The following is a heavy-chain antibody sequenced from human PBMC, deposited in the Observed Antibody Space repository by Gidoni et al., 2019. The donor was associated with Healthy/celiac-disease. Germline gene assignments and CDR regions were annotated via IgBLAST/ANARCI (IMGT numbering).Heavy chain of an antibody. D-gene: IGHD2-2*01. V-gene: IGHV3-23*01. CDR1: GFTFSSYA. CDR3: AKDPGGYCSSTSCSGNWFDP. CDR2: ISGSGGST. J-gene: IGHJ5*02. Sequence: EVQLLESGGGLVQPGGSLRLSCAASGFTFSSYAMSWVRQAPGKGLEGVSAISGSGGSTYYADSVKGRFTISRDNSKNTLYLQMNSLRAEDTAVYYCAKDPGGYCSSTSCSGNWFDPWGQGTLVTVSS.